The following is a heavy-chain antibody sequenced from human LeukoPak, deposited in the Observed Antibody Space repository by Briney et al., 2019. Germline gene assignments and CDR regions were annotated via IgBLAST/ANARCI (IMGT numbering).Heavy chain of an antibody. V-gene: IGHV4-4*09. Sequence: SETLSLTCTVSGGSISSYYWSWIRQPPGKGLEWIGYIYTSGSTNYNPSLKSRVTISVDTSKNQFSLKLSSVTAADTAVYYCARGAVRGGTNFDYWGQGTLVTVSS. CDR1: GGSISSYY. CDR2: IYTSGST. CDR3: ARGAVRGGTNFDY. D-gene: IGHD3-10*01. J-gene: IGHJ4*02.